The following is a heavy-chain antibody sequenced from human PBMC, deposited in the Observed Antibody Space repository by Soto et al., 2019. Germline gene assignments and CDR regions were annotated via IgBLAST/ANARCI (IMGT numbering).Heavy chain of an antibody. CDR1: GFTFSSYS. CDR3: ARGMTTVTHFDY. CDR2: ISSSSSYI. V-gene: IGHV3-21*01. Sequence: LRLSCAASGFTFSSYSMNWVRQAPGKGLEWVSSISSSSSYIYYADSVKGRFTISRDNAKNSLYLQMNSLRAEDTAVYYCARGMTTVTHFDYWGQGTLVTVSS. J-gene: IGHJ4*02. D-gene: IGHD4-17*01.